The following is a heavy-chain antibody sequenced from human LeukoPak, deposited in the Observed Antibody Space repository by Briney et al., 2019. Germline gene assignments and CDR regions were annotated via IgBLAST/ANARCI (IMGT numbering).Heavy chain of an antibody. Sequence: KASQTLSLTCTVSGGSISSGGYFWSWIRQPPGKGLEWIGEIYHSGSTDYNPSLKSRVTISVDTSKSQFSLKLTSLTAADTAVYYCASQRGYSYLVWGQGTLVTVSS. D-gene: IGHD5-18*01. CDR2: IYHSGST. J-gene: IGHJ4*02. CDR1: GGSISSGGYF. V-gene: IGHV4-30-2*01. CDR3: ASQRGYSYLV.